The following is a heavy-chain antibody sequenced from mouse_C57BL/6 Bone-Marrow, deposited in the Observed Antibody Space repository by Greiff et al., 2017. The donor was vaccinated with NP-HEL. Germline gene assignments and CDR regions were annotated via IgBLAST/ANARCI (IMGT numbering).Heavy chain of an antibody. V-gene: IGHV1-64*01. CDR3: ARDYGSSPFAY. J-gene: IGHJ3*01. CDR1: GYTFTSYW. D-gene: IGHD1-1*01. CDR2: IHPNSGST. Sequence: QVQLQQPGAELVKPGASVKLSCKASGYTFTSYWMHWVKQRPGQGLEWIGMIHPNSGSTNYNEKFKSKATLTVDKSSSTAYMQLSSLTSEDSSVYYCARDYGSSPFAYWGQGTLVTVSA.